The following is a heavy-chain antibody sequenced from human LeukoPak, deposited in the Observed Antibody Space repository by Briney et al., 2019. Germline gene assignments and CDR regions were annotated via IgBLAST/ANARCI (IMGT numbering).Heavy chain of an antibody. V-gene: IGHV3-21*03. Sequence: PGGSLRLSCAASGFTFSRYTMSWVRQAPGKGLEWVSSISSSSSYIYYADSVKGRFTISRDNAKNSLSLQMNSLRAEDTAVYYCARDDEVVPAAIHSWFDPWGQGTLVTVSS. D-gene: IGHD2-2*01. CDR2: ISSSSSYI. J-gene: IGHJ5*02. CDR1: GFTFSRYT. CDR3: ARDDEVVPAAIHSWFDP.